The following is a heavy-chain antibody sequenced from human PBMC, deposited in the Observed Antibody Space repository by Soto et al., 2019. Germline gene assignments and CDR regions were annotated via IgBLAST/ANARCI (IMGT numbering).Heavy chain of an antibody. D-gene: IGHD6-19*01. V-gene: IGHV3-23*01. CDR3: GKDPLCYDSVWYPPPGFDP. CDR1: GFTFSNYA. Sequence: EVQLLESGGGFVQPGGSLTLSCAASGFTFSNYAMSWVRQAPGKGLEWVSAITAYGDTTHYADSVKGRFTISRDAPKNTLYLQMVSLRAEDTAVYYCGKDPLCYDSVWYPPPGFDPWGQGTLVTGSS. CDR2: ITAYGDTT. J-gene: IGHJ5*02.